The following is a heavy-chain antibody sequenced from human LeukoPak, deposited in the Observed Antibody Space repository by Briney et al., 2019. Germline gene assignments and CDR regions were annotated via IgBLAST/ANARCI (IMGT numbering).Heavy chain of an antibody. Sequence: GGSLRLSCAASGFTFRSYHMGWVRQAPGKGLVWVSRINSDARSTSYADSVKGRFTISRDNAKNTLYLQMNSLRAEDTAVYYCARGADTGYSSDSWGQGTLVTVSS. D-gene: IGHD6-19*01. CDR1: GFTFRSYH. CDR2: INSDARST. CDR3: ARGADTGYSSDS. J-gene: IGHJ5*02. V-gene: IGHV3-74*01.